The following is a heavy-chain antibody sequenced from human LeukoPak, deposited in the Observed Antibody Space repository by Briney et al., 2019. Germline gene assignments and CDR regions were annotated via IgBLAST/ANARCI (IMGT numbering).Heavy chain of an antibody. V-gene: IGHV4-39*02. J-gene: IGHJ4*02. CDR2: IYYSGSV. CDR1: GDITHY. CDR3: AGEYYDFWSGYHTFDY. Sequence: SETLSLTCTVSGDITHYWGWVRQPPGKGLEYIGSIYYSGSVYYNPSLRSRVTISVDTSKNQFSLKLGSVTAADTAVYYCAGEYYDFWSGYHTFDYWGQGTLVTVSS. D-gene: IGHD3-3*01.